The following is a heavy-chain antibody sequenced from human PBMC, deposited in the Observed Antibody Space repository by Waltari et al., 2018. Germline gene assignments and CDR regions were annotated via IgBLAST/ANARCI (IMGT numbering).Heavy chain of an antibody. CDR1: GGSISSYY. D-gene: IGHD3-9*01. J-gene: IGHJ4*02. Sequence: QVQLQESGPGLVKPSETLSLTCTVSGGSISSYYWSWIRQPPGKGLEWIGYIYYSGSTNSNPSLKSRVTISVDTSKNQFSLKLSSVTAADTAVYYCARVMQFYDILTGYYPVYFDYWGQGTLVTVSS. V-gene: IGHV4-59*01. CDR2: IYYSGST. CDR3: ARVMQFYDILTGYYPVYFDY.